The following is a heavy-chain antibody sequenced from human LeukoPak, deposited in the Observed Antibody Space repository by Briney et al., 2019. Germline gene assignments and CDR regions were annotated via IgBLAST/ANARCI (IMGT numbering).Heavy chain of an antibody. CDR1: GGSISSGGYY. Sequence: NPSETLSLTCTVSGGSISSGGYYWSWLRQHPGKGLEWIGYIYYSASTYYNPSLKSRVTISVDTSKNQFSLKLSSVTAADTAVYYCARCGKDGDYVQNWGQGTLVTVSS. CDR2: IYYSAST. D-gene: IGHD4-17*01. J-gene: IGHJ4*02. V-gene: IGHV4-31*03. CDR3: ARCGKDGDYVQN.